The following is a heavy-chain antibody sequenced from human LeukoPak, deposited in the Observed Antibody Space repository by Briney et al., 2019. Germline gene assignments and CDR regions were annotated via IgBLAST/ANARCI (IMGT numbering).Heavy chain of an antibody. V-gene: IGHV3-11*05. CDR1: GFIFSDYY. CDR2: ISSSSTYT. CDR3: ARDRAQGVWDV. D-gene: IGHD2-8*01. J-gene: IGHJ6*02. Sequence: GGSLRLSCAASGFIFSDYYMSWIRQAPGKGLEWVSYISSSSTYTAYADSVQGRFTISRDDAKNSLYLQITSLRAEDTAVYYCARDRAQGVWDVWGQGTTVTVSS.